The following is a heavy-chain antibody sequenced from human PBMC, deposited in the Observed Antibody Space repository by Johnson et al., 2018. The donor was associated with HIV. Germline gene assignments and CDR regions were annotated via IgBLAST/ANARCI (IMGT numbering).Heavy chain of an antibody. Sequence: VYLVESGGGMVRPGGSLRLSCAASGFIFNDYVMNWVRQAPGKGLEWVSGVNWNGGSTGYADSVKGRFTISRDNAKNSLYLQMKSLRAEDTALYYCASHRSIAADDAFDIWGQGTMVTVSS. CDR2: VNWNGGST. CDR3: ASHRSIAADDAFDI. CDR1: GFIFNDYV. D-gene: IGHD6-13*01. J-gene: IGHJ3*02. V-gene: IGHV3-20*04.